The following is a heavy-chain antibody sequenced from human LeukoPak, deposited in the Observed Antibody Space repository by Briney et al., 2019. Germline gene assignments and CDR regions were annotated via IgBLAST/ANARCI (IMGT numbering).Heavy chain of an antibody. CDR1: GGSFSGYY. D-gene: IGHD6-13*01. V-gene: IGHV3-30*19. CDR2: ISYDGSNK. CDR3: ARVPGRAAAGRYYFDY. J-gene: IGHJ4*02. Sequence: LSLTCAVYGGSFSGYYWSWIRQAPGKGLEWVAVISYDGSNKYYADSVKGRFTISRDNSKNTLYLQMNSLRAEDTAVYYCARVPGRAAAGRYYFDYWGQGTLVTVSS.